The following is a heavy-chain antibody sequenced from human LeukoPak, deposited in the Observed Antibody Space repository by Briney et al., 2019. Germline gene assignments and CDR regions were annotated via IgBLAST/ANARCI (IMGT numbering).Heavy chain of an antibody. D-gene: IGHD4-17*01. V-gene: IGHV4-34*01. CDR1: GGSFSVYY. CDR2: INHSGST. CDR3: AREDYGDYGLYY. J-gene: IGHJ4*02. Sequence: SETLSLTCAVYGGSFSVYYWSWIRQPPGKELEWIGEINHSGSTNYNPSLKSRVTISVDTSKNQFSLKLSSVTAADTAVYYCAREDYGDYGLYYGGQGTVVTVSS.